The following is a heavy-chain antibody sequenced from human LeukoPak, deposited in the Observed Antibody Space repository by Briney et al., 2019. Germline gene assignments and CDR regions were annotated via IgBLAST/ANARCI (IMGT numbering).Heavy chain of an antibody. CDR3: ARAPAKDWYYFDY. V-gene: IGHV4-59*01. CDR2: IYYSGNT. Sequence: PSETLSLTCTVSGGSISSYYWSWIRQPPGKGLEWIGYIYYSGNTNYNPSLKSRVTISVDTSKNQFSLRLRSVTAADTAVYYCARAPAKDWYYFDYWGQGTLVTVSS. CDR1: GGSISSYY. J-gene: IGHJ4*02. D-gene: IGHD3/OR15-3a*01.